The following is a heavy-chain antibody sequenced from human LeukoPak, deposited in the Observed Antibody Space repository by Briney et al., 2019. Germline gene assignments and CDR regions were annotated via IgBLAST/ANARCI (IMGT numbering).Heavy chain of an antibody. V-gene: IGHV3-23*01. Sequence: GGSLRPSCAAFASTLTSYGTSWVRQAPGKGLEWVSSISGSGTTTYYADSVKGRFTISRDNSRTTLYLQMNSLRAEDTAVYYCATATTPTISRHYFDSWGQGTLVTVSS. D-gene: IGHD5-24*01. CDR3: ATATTPTISRHYFDS. J-gene: IGHJ4*02. CDR1: ASTLTSYG. CDR2: ISGSGTTT.